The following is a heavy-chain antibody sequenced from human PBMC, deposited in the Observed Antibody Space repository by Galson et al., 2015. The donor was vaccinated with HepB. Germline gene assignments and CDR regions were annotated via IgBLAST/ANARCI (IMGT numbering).Heavy chain of an antibody. CDR2: TNPNSGNA. D-gene: IGHD6-19*01. J-gene: IGHJ4*02. CDR1: GYIFTSYD. V-gene: IGHV1-8*01. Sequence: SVKVSCKASGYIFTSYDINWVRQATGQGLEWMGWTNPNSGNAGYAQKFQGRVTMTRDISTSTAYMELSSLRFDDTAVYYCARVSAWSHFDFWGQGTLVTVPA. CDR3: ARVSAWSHFDF.